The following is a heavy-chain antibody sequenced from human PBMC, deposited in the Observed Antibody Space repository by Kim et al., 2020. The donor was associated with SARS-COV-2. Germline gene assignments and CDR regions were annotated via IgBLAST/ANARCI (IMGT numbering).Heavy chain of an antibody. CDR1: GFTFSSYA. CDR2: ISGSGGST. D-gene: IGHD1-7*01. Sequence: GGSLRLSCAASGFTFSSYAMSWVRQAPGKGLEWVSAISGSGGSTYYADSVKGRFTISRDNSKNTLYLQMNSLRAEDTAVYYCAKDGNGSWNYGYYFDYWGQGTLVTVSS. V-gene: IGHV3-23*01. J-gene: IGHJ4*02. CDR3: AKDGNGSWNYGYYFDY.